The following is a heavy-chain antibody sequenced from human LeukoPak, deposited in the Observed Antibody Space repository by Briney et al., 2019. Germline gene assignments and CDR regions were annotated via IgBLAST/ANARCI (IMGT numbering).Heavy chain of an antibody. CDR2: INPNNGGT. Sequence: ASVKVSCKASGYSFTGYYMHWVRQAPGQGLEWMGWINPNNGGTKYAHNFQGRVTLTRDTSISTAYMELSMLRSDDTAVYYCARDQGNGYYINWFGPWGQGTQVIVSS. CDR1: GYSFTGYY. J-gene: IGHJ5*02. CDR3: ARDQGNGYYINWFGP. V-gene: IGHV1-2*02. D-gene: IGHD3-3*01.